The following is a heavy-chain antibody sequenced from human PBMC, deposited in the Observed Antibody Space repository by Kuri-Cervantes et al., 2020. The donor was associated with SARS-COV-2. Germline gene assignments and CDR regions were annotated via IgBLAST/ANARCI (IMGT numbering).Heavy chain of an antibody. CDR3: ARIPVYSRSGVVPAAHPDY. CDR1: GLTFSSFG. D-gene: IGHD2-2*01. Sequence: GESLKFSCAASGLTFSSFGMHWDRQAPDKGLEWVAVIWYDGSNKYYADSVKGRFTISRDNSKNTLYLQMNSLRGEDTAVYYCARIPVYSRSGVVPAAHPDYWGQGTLVTVSS. CDR2: IWYDGSNK. J-gene: IGHJ4*02. V-gene: IGHV3-33*01.